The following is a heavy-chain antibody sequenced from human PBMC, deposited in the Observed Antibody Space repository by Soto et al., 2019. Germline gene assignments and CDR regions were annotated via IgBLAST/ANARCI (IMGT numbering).Heavy chain of an antibody. V-gene: IGHV1-8*01. CDR2: MNPNSGNT. CDR1: GYTFTSYD. Sequence: QVQLVQSGAEVKKPGASVKVSCKASGYTFTSYDINWVRQATGQGLEWMGWMNPNSGNTGYAQKFQGRVTMTRNTSVSTPYMELSSLRSEDTAVYYCARDRAVLFPAALNDYYYYGMDVWGQGTTVTVSS. CDR3: ARDRAVLFPAALNDYYYYGMDV. D-gene: IGHD2-2*01. J-gene: IGHJ6*02.